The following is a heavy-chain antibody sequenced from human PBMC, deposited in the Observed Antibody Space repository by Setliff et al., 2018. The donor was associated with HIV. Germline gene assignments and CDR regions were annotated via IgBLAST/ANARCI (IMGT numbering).Heavy chain of an antibody. CDR2: INPRGGST. V-gene: IGHV1-46*01. Sequence: ASVKVSCKTSGYTFTTYHISWVRQVPGQGLEWMGIINPRGGSTNYAQRFRDRVTMTRNTSTSTVYMELSSLRSEDTAVYHCATRIAAAQSLGYWGQGTLVTVSS. J-gene: IGHJ4*02. CDR1: GYTFTTYH. D-gene: IGHD6-13*01. CDR3: ATRIAAAQSLGY.